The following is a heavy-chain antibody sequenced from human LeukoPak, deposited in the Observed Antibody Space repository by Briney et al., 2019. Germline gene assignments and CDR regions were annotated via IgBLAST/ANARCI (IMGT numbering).Heavy chain of an antibody. CDR3: ARDSLAAAGTLGVIDY. CDR2: ISSSSSYI. J-gene: IGHJ4*02. CDR1: GFTFSSYS. Sequence: PGRSLRLSCAASGFTFSSYSMNWVRQAPGKGLEWVSSISSSSSYIYYADSVKGRFTISRDNARNSLYLQMNSLRAEDTAVYYCARDSLAAAGTLGVIDYWGQGTLVTVSS. D-gene: IGHD6-13*01. V-gene: IGHV3-21*01.